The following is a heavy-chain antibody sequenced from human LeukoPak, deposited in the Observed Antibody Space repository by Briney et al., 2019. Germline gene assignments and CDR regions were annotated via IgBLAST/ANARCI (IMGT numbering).Heavy chain of an antibody. D-gene: IGHD3-22*01. CDR3: ARAYYDSSGYYYSDFDY. CDR1: GYTFTGYY. CDR2: INPNSGGT. V-gene: IGHV1-2*02. Sequence: ASVKVSCKVSGYTFTGYYMHWVRQAPGQGLEWMGWINPNSGGTNYAQKFQGRVTMTRDTSISTAYMELSRLRSDDTAVYYCARAYYDSSGYYYSDFDYWGQGTLVTVSS. J-gene: IGHJ4*02.